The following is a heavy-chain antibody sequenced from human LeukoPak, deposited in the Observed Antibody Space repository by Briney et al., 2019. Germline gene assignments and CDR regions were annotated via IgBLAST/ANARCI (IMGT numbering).Heavy chain of an antibody. Sequence: SSETLSLTCAVYGGSFSGYYWSWIRQPPGKGLEWIGEINHSGSTNYNPSLKSRVTISVDTSKNQFSLKLRSVTAADTAVYYCARCHRLRGVQLYYMDVWGKGTTVTVSS. V-gene: IGHV4-34*01. D-gene: IGHD3-10*01. CDR3: ARCHRLRGVQLYYMDV. J-gene: IGHJ6*03. CDR2: INHSGST. CDR1: GGSFSGYY.